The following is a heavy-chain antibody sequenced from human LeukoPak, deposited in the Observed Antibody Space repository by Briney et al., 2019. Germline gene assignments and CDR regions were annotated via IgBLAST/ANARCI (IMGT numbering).Heavy chain of an antibody. CDR1: GYTFTSYG. CDR3: AREIPTYYYMDV. V-gene: IGHV1-18*01. J-gene: IGHJ6*03. D-gene: IGHD2-21*01. CDR2: ISAYNGNT. Sequence: GASVKVSCKASGYTFTSYGISWVRQAPGQGLEWMGWISAYNGNTNYAQKLQGRVTITADESTSTAYMELSSLRSEDTAVYYCAREIPTYYYMDVWGKGTTVTISS.